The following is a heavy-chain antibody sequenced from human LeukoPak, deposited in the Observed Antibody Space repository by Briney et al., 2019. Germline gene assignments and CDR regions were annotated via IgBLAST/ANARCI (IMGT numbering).Heavy chain of an antibody. J-gene: IGHJ4*02. D-gene: IGHD2-2*02. Sequence: SETPSLTCTVFGSMSNHFWSWIRQPPGKGLEWIGYIYYSGSTNYNPSLKSRVTVSVDTSKNQFSLKLSSVTAADTAVYYCARGVPYCSSTSCYSHFDYWGQGTLVTVSS. CDR2: IYYSGST. CDR3: ARGVPYCSSTSCYSHFDY. V-gene: IGHV4-59*11. CDR1: GSMSNHF.